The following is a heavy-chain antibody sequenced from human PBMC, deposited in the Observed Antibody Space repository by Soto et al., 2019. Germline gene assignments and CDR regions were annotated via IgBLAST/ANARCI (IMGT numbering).Heavy chain of an antibody. D-gene: IGHD3-10*01. J-gene: IGHJ5*02. CDR3: VSPHSESSNAFDL. CDR1: GFSFSHYA. V-gene: IGHV3-30*04. Sequence: GSLRLSCAASGFSFSHYAMHWVRQPPGKGLEWVALISYDGENQYFTDSVRGRFTISRDNSKTAVYLEMNDLRLDDTATYYCVSPHSESSNAFDLWGQGTLVTVSS. CDR2: ISYDGENQ.